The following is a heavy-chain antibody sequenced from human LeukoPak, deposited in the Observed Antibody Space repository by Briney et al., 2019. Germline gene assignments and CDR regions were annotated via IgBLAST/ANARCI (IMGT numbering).Heavy chain of an antibody. CDR1: GYTFTGYY. V-gene: IGHV1-2*02. CDR2: INPNSGFA. D-gene: IGHD6-19*01. J-gene: IGHJ4*02. Sequence: GASVKVSCKASGYTFTGYYIHWVRQAPGQGLQWMGWINPNSGFAHYPQNFQGRLTMTRDTSISTVYMELSRLRSDDTAVYYCARGQQWLEAFDYWGLGTLVTASS. CDR3: ARGQQWLEAFDY.